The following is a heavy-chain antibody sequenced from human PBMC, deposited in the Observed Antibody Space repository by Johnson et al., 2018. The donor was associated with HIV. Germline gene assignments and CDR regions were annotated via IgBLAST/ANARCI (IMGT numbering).Heavy chain of an antibody. CDR3: AKEAAMVQGGAFDI. Sequence: QVQLVESGGGVVQPGRSLRLSCAASGFTFSDYYMSWIRQAPGKGLEWVAVISYDGNNKYYADSVKGRFTISRDNSKKSLYLQMNSLRAEDTALYYCAKEAAMVQGGAFDIWGQGTMVTVSS. J-gene: IGHJ3*02. D-gene: IGHD3-10*01. V-gene: IGHV3-30*18. CDR2: ISYDGNNK. CDR1: GFTFSDYY.